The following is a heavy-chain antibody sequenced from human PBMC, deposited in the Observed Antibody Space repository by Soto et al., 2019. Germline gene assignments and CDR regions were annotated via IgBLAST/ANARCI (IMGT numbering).Heavy chain of an antibody. CDR1: GYTFIGYY. J-gene: IGHJ4*02. CDR2: INPNSGDT. CDR3: ARARTNYYNTSDYDF. D-gene: IGHD3-22*01. Sequence: ASVKVSCKASGYTFIGYYMHCVRQAPGQVLEWMGWINPNSGDTNYAQKFQGRVTMTRDTSISTAYTELSRLRFDDTAVYYCARARTNYYNTSDYDFWGQGTLVTVSS. V-gene: IGHV1-2*02.